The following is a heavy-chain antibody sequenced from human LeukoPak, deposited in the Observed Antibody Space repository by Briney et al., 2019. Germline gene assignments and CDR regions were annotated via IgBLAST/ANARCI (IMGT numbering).Heavy chain of an antibody. V-gene: IGHV4-4*08. CDR1: GGSISSYY. CDR2: IYTSGST. CDR3: ARVDIPMAGHAFDI. D-gene: IGHD5-18*01. J-gene: IGHJ3*02. Sequence: SETLSLTCTVSGGSISSYYWSWIRQPPGKGLEWIGRIYTSGSTNYNPSLRSRVTILLDTSKNQFSLNLNSVTAADTAVYYCARVDIPMAGHAFDIWGQGTMVTVSS.